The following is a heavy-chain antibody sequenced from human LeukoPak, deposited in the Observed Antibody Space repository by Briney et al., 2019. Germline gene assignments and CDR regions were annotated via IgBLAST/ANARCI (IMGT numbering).Heavy chain of an antibody. Sequence: GASVKVSCKASGGTFSSYAISWVRQAPGQGLEWMGGIIPIFGTANYAQKFQGRVTITADESTSTAYMELSSLRSEDTAVYYCASRIYMTIGNSAFDIWGQGTMVTVSS. J-gene: IGHJ3*02. CDR2: IIPIFGTA. CDR3: ASRIYMTIGNSAFDI. CDR1: GGTFSSYA. D-gene: IGHD3-22*01. V-gene: IGHV1-69*13.